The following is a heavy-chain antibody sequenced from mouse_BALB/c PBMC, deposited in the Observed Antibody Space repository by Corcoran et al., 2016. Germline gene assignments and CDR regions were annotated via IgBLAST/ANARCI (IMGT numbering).Heavy chain of an antibody. D-gene: IGHD2-1*01. CDR3: ARLGGNSGYYAMDY. J-gene: IGHJ4*01. CDR1: GYTFTTAG. V-gene: IGHV9-4*02. Sequence: QIQLVQSGPELKKPGETVMISCKASGYTFTTAGMQWVQKMPGKGLKWIGWINTHSGVPKYAEDFKGRFAFSLETSASTAYLQISNLKNEDTATYFCARLGGNSGYYAMDYWGQGTSVTVSS. CDR2: INTHSGVP.